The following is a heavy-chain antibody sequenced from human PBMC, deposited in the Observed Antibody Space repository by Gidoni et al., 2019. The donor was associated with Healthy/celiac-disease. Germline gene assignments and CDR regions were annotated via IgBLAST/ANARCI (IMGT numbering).Heavy chain of an antibody. V-gene: IGHV4-31*03. D-gene: IGHD6-13*01. J-gene: IGHJ5*02. Sequence: QVQLQESGPGLVKPSETLSLTCTVSGGSISSGGYYWSWIRQHPGKGLEWIGYIYYSGSTYYNPSLKSRVTISVDTSKNQFSLKLSSVTAADTAVYYCARGIAAAGGNWFDPWGQGTLVTVSS. CDR3: ARGIAAAGGNWFDP. CDR1: GGSISSGGYY. CDR2: IYYSGST.